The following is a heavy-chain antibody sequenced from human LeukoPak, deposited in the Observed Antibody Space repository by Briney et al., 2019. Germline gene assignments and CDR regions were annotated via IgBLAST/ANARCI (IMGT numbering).Heavy chain of an antibody. CDR1: GGSISSSSYY. D-gene: IGHD3-10*01. J-gene: IGHJ4*02. Sequence: SETLSLTCTVSGGSISSSSYYWGWIRQPPGKGLEWIGSIYYSGSTYYNPSLKSRVTISVDTSKNQFSLKLSSVTAADTAVYYCARERMPTYYYGSGSSLFDYWGQGTLVTVSS. CDR2: IYYSGST. CDR3: ARERMPTYYYGSGSSLFDY. V-gene: IGHV4-39*07.